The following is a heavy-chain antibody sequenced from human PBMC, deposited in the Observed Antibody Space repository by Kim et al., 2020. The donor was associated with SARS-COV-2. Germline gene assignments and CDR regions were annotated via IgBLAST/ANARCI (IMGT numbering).Heavy chain of an antibody. V-gene: IGHV3-33*01. D-gene: IGHD2-2*01. J-gene: IGHJ4*02. Sequence: GGSLRLSCAASGFTFSSYGMHWVRQAPGKGLEWVAVIWYDGSNKYYADSVKGRFTISRDNSKNTLYLQMNSLRAEDTAVYYCARGLGYCSSTSCYKLFDYWGQGTLVTVSS. CDR2: IWYDGSNK. CDR3: ARGLGYCSSTSCYKLFDY. CDR1: GFTFSSYG.